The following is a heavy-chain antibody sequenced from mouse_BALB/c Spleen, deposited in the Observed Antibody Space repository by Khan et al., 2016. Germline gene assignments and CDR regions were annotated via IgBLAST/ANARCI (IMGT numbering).Heavy chain of an antibody. V-gene: IGHV2-9*02. CDR3: ARDRYYGTSYFDY. J-gene: IGHJ2*01. CDR2: IWAGGST. Sequence: QVQLKESGPGLVAPSQSLSITCTVSGFSLTTYGVHWVRQPPGKGLEWLGVIWAGGSTNYNSALLFRMSISKDNSKSQVVLKMNSLQTDDTATYYCARDRYYGTSYFDYWGQGTTLTVSS. D-gene: IGHD1-1*01. CDR1: GFSLTTYG.